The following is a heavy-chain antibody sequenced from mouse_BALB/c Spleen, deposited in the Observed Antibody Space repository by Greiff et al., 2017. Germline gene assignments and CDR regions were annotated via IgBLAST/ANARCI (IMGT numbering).Heavy chain of an antibody. V-gene: IGHV5-17*02. CDR2: ISSGSSTI. D-gene: IGHD1-2*01. Sequence: EVHLVESGGGLVQPGGSRKLSCAASGFTFSSFGMHWVRQAPEKGLEWVAYISSGSSTIYYADTVKGRFTISRDNPKNTLFLHMTILMSEDTALFYCAKNYYGFAMGCWGQGTSVTVSS. CDR3: AKNYYGFAMGC. CDR1: GFTFSSFG. J-gene: IGHJ4*01.